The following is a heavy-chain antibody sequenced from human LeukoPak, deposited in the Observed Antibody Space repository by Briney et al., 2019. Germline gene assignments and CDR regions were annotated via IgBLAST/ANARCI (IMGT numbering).Heavy chain of an antibody. Sequence: QSGGSLRLSCAASGFTFSTYSMNWVRQAPGKGLEWVSYISSSSTTIYYADSVKGRFTISRDNAKNSLYLQMNSLRAEGTAVYYCARGSSWVPYYFESWGQGTLVTVSS. CDR3: ARGSSWVPYYFES. CDR1: GFTFSTYS. J-gene: IGHJ4*02. CDR2: ISSSSTTI. V-gene: IGHV3-48*04. D-gene: IGHD6-13*01.